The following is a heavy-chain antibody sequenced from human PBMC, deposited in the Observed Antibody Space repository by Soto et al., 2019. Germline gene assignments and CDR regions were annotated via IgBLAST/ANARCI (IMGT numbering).Heavy chain of an antibody. Sequence: GASVKVSCKASGGTFSSYAISWVRQAPGQGLEWMGGIIPIFGTANYAQKFQGRVTITADESTSTAYMELSSLRSEDTAVYYCANEIRGHATQTFRVYYYYYGMDVWGQGTTVTVSS. CDR3: ANEIRGHATQTFRVYYYYYGMDV. CDR2: IIPIFGTA. V-gene: IGHV1-69*13. J-gene: IGHJ6*02. D-gene: IGHD3-16*01. CDR1: GGTFSSYA.